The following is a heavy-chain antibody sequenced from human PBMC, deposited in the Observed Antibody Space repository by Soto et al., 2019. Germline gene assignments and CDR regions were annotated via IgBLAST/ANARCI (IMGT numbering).Heavy chain of an antibody. CDR1: GDTFTTNY. CDR2: INPNNGAT. V-gene: IGHV1-46*01. Sequence: QEQLVQSGAEVKEPGASLKVSCKASGDTFTTNYLHWVRQAPGQGLEWMGRINPNNGATLYAQECXGXLXLPXDTSTSTVYMDLNSVKSEDSAVYYCASRVLCDMDVWGQGTTVTVSS. D-gene: IGHD2-21*01. CDR3: ASRVLCDMDV. J-gene: IGHJ6*02.